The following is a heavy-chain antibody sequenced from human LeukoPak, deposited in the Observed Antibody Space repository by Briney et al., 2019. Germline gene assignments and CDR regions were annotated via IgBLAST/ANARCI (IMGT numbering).Heavy chain of an antibody. Sequence: SETLSLTCTVSGGSISSSSYYWGWIRQPPGKGLEWIGSIYYSGSTYYNPSLKSRVTVSVDTSKNHFSLRLSSVTAADTAVYYCARRGGDSSGNFDYWGQGTLVTVSS. CDR3: ARRGGDSSGNFDY. CDR1: GGSISSSSYY. J-gene: IGHJ4*02. V-gene: IGHV4-39*02. D-gene: IGHD3-22*01. CDR2: IYYSGST.